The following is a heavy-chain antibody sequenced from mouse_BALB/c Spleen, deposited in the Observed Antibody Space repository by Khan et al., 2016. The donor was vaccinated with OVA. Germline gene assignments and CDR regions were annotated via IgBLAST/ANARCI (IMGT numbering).Heavy chain of an antibody. J-gene: IGHJ4*01. D-gene: IGHD2-3*01. CDR2: MWRGGGT. CDR3: AKDDNYAMDY. V-gene: IGHV2-5*01. CDR1: GFSLTSYG. Sequence: VQLQESGPGLVQPSQSLSITCTVSGFSLTSYGVHLIRQSPGKGLEWLGVMWRGGGTAYNAAFMSRLSTSTDNSESQLFFKVNSLHTDDTAIYFCAKDDNYAMDYWGQGSSVTVSS.